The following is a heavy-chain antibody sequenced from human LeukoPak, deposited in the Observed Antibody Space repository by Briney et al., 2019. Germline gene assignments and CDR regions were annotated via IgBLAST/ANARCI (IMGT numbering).Heavy chain of an antibody. J-gene: IGHJ5*02. D-gene: IGHD6-19*01. CDR2: ISGSGGST. V-gene: IGHV3-23*01. CDR3: AKNGSRAVAGWFDP. CDR1: GFTFSSYA. Sequence: GGSLRLSCAASGFTFSSYAMSWVRQAPGKGLEWVSTISGSGGSTYYADSVKGRFTISRDNSKNTLYLQMNSLRAEDTAVYYCAKNGSRAVAGWFDPWGQGTLVTVSS.